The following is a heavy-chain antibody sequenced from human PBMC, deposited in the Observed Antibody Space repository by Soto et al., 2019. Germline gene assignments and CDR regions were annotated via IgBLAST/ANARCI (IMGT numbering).Heavy chain of an antibody. CDR2: IYPGDSDT. CDR3: AVGYCISTSCLDGYYYYGMDV. J-gene: IGHJ6*02. Sequence: PGESLKISCKGSGYSFTSYWIGWVRQMPGKGLEWMGIIYPGDSDTRYSPSFQGQVTISADKSISTAYLQWSSLKASDTAMYYCAVGYCISTSCLDGYYYYGMDVWGQGTTVPVSS. CDR1: GYSFTSYW. D-gene: IGHD2-2*01. V-gene: IGHV5-51*01.